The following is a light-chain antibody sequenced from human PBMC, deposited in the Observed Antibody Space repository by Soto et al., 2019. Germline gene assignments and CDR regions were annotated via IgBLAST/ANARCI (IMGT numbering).Light chain of an antibody. J-gene: IGKJ5*01. CDR3: QQSYSTLIT. V-gene: IGKV1-5*03. Sequence: DIQRTQSPSTLSASVGDRVTITCRASQTIDSWLAWYQQRPGKPPNLLIYKAATLASGVPSRFSGSGSGTDFTLTISSLQPEDFATYYCQQSYSTLITFGQGTRLEIK. CDR1: QTIDSW. CDR2: KAA.